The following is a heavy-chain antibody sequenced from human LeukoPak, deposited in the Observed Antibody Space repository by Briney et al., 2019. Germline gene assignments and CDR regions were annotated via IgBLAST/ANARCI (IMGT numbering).Heavy chain of an antibody. CDR2: ISGSGGST. J-gene: IGHJ4*02. CDR1: GFSFDNYA. D-gene: IGHD3-10*01. CDR3: AKLEYYGSGSHTDY. V-gene: IGHV3-23*01. Sequence: GGSLRLSCAASGFSFDNYAFHWVRQAPGKGLEWVSAISGSGGSTYYADSVKGRFTISRDNSKNTLYLQMNSLRAEDTAVYYCAKLEYYGSGSHTDYWGQGTLVTVSS.